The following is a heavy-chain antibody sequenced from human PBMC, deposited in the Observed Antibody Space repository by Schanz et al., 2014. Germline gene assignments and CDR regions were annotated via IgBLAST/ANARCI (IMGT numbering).Heavy chain of an antibody. J-gene: IGHJ4*02. CDR3: AKYRGYYRVSGSYRELEY. Sequence: QVQLVESGGGVVQPGRSLRLSCAASGFMFSSYGMHWVRQAPGKGLEWVSSINTGGDSTYYADSVKGRFTISRDNSRDTVYLQMNSLRAEDTAVYYCAKYRGYYRVSGSYRELEYWGQGTLVTVSS. CDR1: GFMFSSYG. CDR2: INTGGDST. D-gene: IGHD3-10*01. V-gene: IGHV3-NL1*01.